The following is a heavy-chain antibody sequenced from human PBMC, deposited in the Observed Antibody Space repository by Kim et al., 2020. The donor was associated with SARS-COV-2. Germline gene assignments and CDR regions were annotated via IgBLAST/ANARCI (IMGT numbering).Heavy chain of an antibody. Sequence: QKVQGRVTMTRDTSTSTVYMELSSLRSEDTAVYYCARPPYYYDSSGYFDYWGQGTLVTVSS. V-gene: IGHV1-46*01. D-gene: IGHD3-22*01. CDR3: ARPPYYYDSSGYFDY. J-gene: IGHJ4*02.